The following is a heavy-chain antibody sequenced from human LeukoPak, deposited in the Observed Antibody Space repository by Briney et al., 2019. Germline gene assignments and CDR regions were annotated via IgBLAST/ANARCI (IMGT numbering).Heavy chain of an antibody. J-gene: IGHJ4*02. D-gene: IGHD3-10*01. V-gene: IGHV5-10-1*01. CDR1: GYSFTSYW. CDR3: ARPAFGERNQLDY. CDR2: IDSNDSYT. Sequence: GESLQISCQGSGYSFTSYWISWLRQLPARDLAGMGRIDSNDSYTNYSPSLQGHVTISADKSISTAYMQWSSLKASDTDMYYCARPAFGERNQLDYWGQGTLVTVSS.